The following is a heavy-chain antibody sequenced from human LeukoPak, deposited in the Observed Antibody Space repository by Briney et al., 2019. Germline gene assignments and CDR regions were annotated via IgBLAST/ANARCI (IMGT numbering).Heavy chain of an antibody. J-gene: IGHJ6*02. D-gene: IGHD2-8*02. CDR2: INPNSGGT. V-gene: IGHV1-2*02. Sequence: ASVKVSCKASGYDFTSVGITWVRRAPGQGFEWMGWINPNSGGTNYAQKFQGRVTMTRDTSISTAYMELSSLRSDDTAVYYCAREVLAKNYGMDVWGQGTTVTVSS. CDR1: GYDFTSVG. CDR3: AREVLAKNYGMDV.